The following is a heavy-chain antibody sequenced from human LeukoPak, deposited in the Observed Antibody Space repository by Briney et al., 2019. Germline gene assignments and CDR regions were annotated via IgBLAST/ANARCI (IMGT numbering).Heavy chain of an antibody. CDR3: AREVGGDWNYGINYYYYYMDV. Sequence: PGGSLRLSCAASGFTFNNYGMSWVRQAPGKGLEWVSGISGSGGSTYYADSVKGRFTISRDNAKNSLYLQMNSLRAEDTAVYYCAREVGGDWNYGINYYYYYMDVWGKGTTVTVSS. CDR1: GFTFNNYG. J-gene: IGHJ6*03. V-gene: IGHV3-23*01. D-gene: IGHD1-7*01. CDR2: ISGSGGST.